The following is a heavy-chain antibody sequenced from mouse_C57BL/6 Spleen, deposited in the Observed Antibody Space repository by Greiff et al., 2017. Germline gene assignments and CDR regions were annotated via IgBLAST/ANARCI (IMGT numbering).Heavy chain of an antibody. Sequence: QVQLQQSGPELVKPGASVKISCKASGYAFSSSWMNWVKQRPGKGLEWIGRIYPGDGDTNYNGKFKGKATLTADKSSSTAYMQLSSLTSEDSAVYFCAREGYGAWFAYWGQGTLVTVSA. CDR2: IYPGDGDT. J-gene: IGHJ3*01. D-gene: IGHD3-2*02. CDR3: AREGYGAWFAY. CDR1: GYAFSSSW. V-gene: IGHV1-82*01.